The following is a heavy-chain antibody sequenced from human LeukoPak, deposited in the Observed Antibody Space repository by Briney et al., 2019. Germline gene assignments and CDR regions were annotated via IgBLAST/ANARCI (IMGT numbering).Heavy chain of an antibody. CDR3: ARRRSITIFGVVLYYFDY. D-gene: IGHD3-3*01. V-gene: IGHV4-59*01. Sequence: SETLSLTCTVSGGSISSYYWSWIRQPPGRGLEWIAYIDYSGRTNYNPSLKSRVTISVDTSKNQFSLKVSSVTAADTAVYYCARRRSITIFGVVLYYFDYWGQGTLVTVSS. CDR1: GGSISSYY. CDR2: IDYSGRT. J-gene: IGHJ4*02.